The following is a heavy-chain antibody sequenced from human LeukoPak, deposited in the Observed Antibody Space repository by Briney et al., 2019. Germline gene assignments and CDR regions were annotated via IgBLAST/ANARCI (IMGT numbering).Heavy chain of an antibody. V-gene: IGHV3-20*01. J-gene: IGHJ5*02. CDR1: GFTFDDHG. CDR2: INWNGGST. D-gene: IGHD3-9*01. CDR3: ARAKRYFDWSSGSWFDP. Sequence: GGSLRLSCAASGFTFDDHGMSWVRQAPGKGLECVSGINWNGGSTGYADSVKGRFTISRDNAKNSLYLQMNSLRAEDTALYHCARAKRYFDWSSGSWFDPWGQGTLVTVSS.